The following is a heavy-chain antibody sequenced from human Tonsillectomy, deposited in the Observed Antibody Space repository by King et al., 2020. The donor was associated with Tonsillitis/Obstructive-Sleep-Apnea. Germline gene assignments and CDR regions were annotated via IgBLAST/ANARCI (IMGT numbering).Heavy chain of an antibody. CDR3: ARAIFGVVIDAFDI. D-gene: IGHD3-3*01. CDR2: ISYDGSNK. V-gene: IGHV3-30*01. J-gene: IGHJ3*02. CDR1: GFTFSSYA. Sequence: VQLVESGGGVVQPGRSLRLSCAASGFTFSSYAMHWVRQAPGKGLEWVAVISYDGSNKYYADSVKGRFTISRDNSKNTLYLQMNSLRAEDTAVYYCARAIFGVVIDAFDIWGQGPMVTVSS.